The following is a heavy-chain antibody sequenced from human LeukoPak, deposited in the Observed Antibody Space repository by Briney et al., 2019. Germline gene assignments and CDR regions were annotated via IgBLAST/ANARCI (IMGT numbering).Heavy chain of an antibody. V-gene: IGHV3-21*01. CDR1: GFTFSIFG. CDR3: ARGYYYDSSVAY. J-gene: IGHJ4*02. CDR2: ICQSSTYI. Sequence: GGSLRLSCAASGFTFSIFGFNWVRQAPGEGLEWVSSICQSSTYISYAHSVKGRFTISRDNARNSLFLQMNSLRAEDTAVYYCARGYYYDSSVAYWGQGTLVTVSS. D-gene: IGHD3-22*01.